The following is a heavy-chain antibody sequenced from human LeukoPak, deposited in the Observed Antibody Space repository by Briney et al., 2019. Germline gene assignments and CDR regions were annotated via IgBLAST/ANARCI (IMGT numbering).Heavy chain of an antibody. J-gene: IGHJ4*02. CDR3: AKVETYYYGSSDYHYLDY. CDR1: GGTFSSYA. D-gene: IGHD3-22*01. V-gene: IGHV1-69*04. Sequence: SVKVSCKASGGTFSSYAISWVRQAPGQGLEWMGRIIPILGIANYAQKFQGRVTITADKSTSTAYMELSSLRSEDTAVYYCAKVETYYYGSSDYHYLDYWGQGTLVTVSS. CDR2: IIPILGIA.